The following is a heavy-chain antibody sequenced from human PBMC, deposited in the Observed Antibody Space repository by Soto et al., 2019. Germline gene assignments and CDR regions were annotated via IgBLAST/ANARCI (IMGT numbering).Heavy chain of an antibody. Sequence: QVQLVESRGGVVQPGRALRLSCAASGFTFSSYAMHWVRQAPGQGLEWVAVILYDGSTKYYADSVKGRFTITRDNSKNGLYLKINSVRAEDRALYYSARDRGCSGGSCYSGCYYYGRDVWGQGTMVTVSS. CDR1: GFTFSSYA. V-gene: IGHV3-30-3*01. J-gene: IGHJ6*02. D-gene: IGHD2-15*01. CDR2: ILYDGSTK. CDR3: ARDRGCSGGSCYSGCYYYGRDV.